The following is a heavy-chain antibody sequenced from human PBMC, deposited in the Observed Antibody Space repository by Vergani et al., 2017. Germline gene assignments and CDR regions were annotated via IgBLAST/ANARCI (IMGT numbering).Heavy chain of an antibody. CDR3: ARDRYYLGSGSYPYFYYYGLDV. V-gene: IGHV3-7*01. J-gene: IGHJ6*02. CDR2: ISPDGSAT. Sequence: EVQLVESGGGLVQPGGSLRLSCAASGFSLSRFWMSWVRQAPGKGLEWVAHISPDGSATSYVDSVKGRFTISRDNTKSSLYLQMNSLRAEDTGVYYCARDRYYLGSGSYPYFYYYGLDVWGQGTAVTVSS. CDR1: GFSLSRFW. D-gene: IGHD3-10*01.